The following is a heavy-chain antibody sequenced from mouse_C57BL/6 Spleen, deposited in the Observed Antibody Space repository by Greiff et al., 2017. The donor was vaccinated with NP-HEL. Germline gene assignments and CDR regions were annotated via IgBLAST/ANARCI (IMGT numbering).Heavy chain of an antibody. CDR1: GFSLTSYG. J-gene: IGHJ4*01. V-gene: IGHV2-2*01. D-gene: IGHD2-2*01. CDR2: IWSGGST. Sequence: VKVVESGPGLVQPSQSLSITCTVSGFSLTSYGVHWVRQSPGKGLEWLGVIWSGGSTDYNAAFISRLSISKDNSKSQVFFKMNSLQADDTAIYYCARMGVTTYAMDYWGQGTSVTVSS. CDR3: ARMGVTTYAMDY.